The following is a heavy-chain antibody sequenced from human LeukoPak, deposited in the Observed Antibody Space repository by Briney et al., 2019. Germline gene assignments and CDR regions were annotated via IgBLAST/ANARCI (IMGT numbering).Heavy chain of an antibody. V-gene: IGHV4-34*01. CDR1: GGSFSGYY. J-gene: IGHJ4*02. CDR3: ARGSRCPFDY. D-gene: IGHD2-2*01. Sequence: NPSETLSLTCAVYGGSFSGYYWSWIRQPPGKGLEWIGEINHSGSTNYNPSLKSRVTISVDTPKNHLSLKLGSVTAAQTAVYDCARGSRCPFDYWGQGTLVTGSS. CDR2: INHSGST.